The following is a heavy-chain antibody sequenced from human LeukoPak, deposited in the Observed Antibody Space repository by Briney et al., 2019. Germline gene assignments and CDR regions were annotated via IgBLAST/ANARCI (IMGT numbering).Heavy chain of an antibody. D-gene: IGHD2-15*01. V-gene: IGHV4-59*01. CDR2: IYSSGST. CDR3: ARAYCSGGSCYPGDY. J-gene: IGHJ4*02. Sequence: PSETLSLTCTVSGGSISSYYWSWIRQPPGKGLEWIGYIYSSGSTNYNPSLKSRVTISVDTSKNQFSLKLTSVTAADTAVYYCARAYCSGGSCYPGDYWGQGTLVTVSS. CDR1: GGSISSYY.